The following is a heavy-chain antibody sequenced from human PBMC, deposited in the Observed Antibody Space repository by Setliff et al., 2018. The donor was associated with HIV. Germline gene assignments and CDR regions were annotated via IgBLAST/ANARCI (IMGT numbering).Heavy chain of an antibody. CDR1: GFTFSEYQ. D-gene: IGHD3-22*01. CDR2: ISSSGHTI. V-gene: IGHV3-11*04. J-gene: IGHJ4*02. Sequence: GGSLRLSCEASGFTFSEYQMSWIRRAPGKGLEWISYISSSGHTIYYADSVKGRFTISRDNAKNSMFLEMNSLRAEDSAMYYCARLDFFDSSTYPPYDSWGQGTLVTVSS. CDR3: ARLDFFDSSTYPPYDS.